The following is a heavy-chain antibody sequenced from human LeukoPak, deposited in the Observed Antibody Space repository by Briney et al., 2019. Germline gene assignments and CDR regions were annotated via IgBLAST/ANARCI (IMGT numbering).Heavy chain of an antibody. CDR3: AKTDDYGGPAPGY. Sequence: PGGSLRLSCAASGFTFSSYAMSWVRQAPGKGLEWVSAISGSGGSTYYTDSLKGRFTISRDNSKNTVYLQMNSLRAEDTAVYYCAKTDDYGGPAPGYWGQGTLVTVSS. J-gene: IGHJ4*02. D-gene: IGHD4-23*01. CDR2: ISGSGGST. V-gene: IGHV3-23*01. CDR1: GFTFSSYA.